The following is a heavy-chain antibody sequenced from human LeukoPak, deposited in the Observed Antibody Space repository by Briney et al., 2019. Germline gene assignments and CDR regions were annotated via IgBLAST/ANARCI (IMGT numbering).Heavy chain of an antibody. CDR2: IKQDGSEK. CDR1: GFTFRNYW. Sequence: GGSLRLSCAASGFTFRNYWMIWVRQAPGKGLEWVANIKQDGSEKYYVDSVKGRFTISRDNAKNSLYLQMNSLRTDDTAVYFCEREGPFDFWGQGTLVTVSS. V-gene: IGHV3-7*01. CDR3: EREGPFDF. J-gene: IGHJ4*02.